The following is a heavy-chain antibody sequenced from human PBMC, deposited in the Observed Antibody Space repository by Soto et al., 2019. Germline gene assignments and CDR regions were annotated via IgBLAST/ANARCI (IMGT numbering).Heavy chain of an antibody. CDR2: IYYSGST. CDR3: ARLTFYRGWNHFDY. D-gene: IGHD6-19*01. V-gene: IGHV4-59*08. J-gene: IGHJ4*02. CDR1: GCSISSYY. Sequence: SETLSLTCTFSGCSISSYYWSWIRQPPGKGLEWIGYIYYSGSTNYNPSLKSRVTISVDTSKNQFSLKLSSVTAADTAVYYCARLTFYRGWNHFDYWGQGTLVTVSS.